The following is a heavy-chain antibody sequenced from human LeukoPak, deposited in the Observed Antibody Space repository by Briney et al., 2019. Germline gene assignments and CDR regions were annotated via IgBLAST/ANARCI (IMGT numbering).Heavy chain of an antibody. J-gene: IGHJ4*02. V-gene: IGHV3-21*01. CDR1: GFTFSRYS. Sequence: GGSLRLSCAASGFTFSRYSMNWVRQAPGKGLEWVSSISISSSYIYYADSVKGRLTMSRDNAKNSLYLQVNSLRAEDTAVYYCARDEPYYDILTGYYLPTLGYWGQGTLVTVSS. D-gene: IGHD3-9*01. CDR3: ARDEPYYDILTGYYLPTLGY. CDR2: ISISSSYI.